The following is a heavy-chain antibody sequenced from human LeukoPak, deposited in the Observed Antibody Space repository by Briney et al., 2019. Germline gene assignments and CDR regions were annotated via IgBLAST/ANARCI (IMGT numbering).Heavy chain of an antibody. J-gene: IGHJ4*02. V-gene: IGHV4-39*01. CDR1: GGSISTSIYY. CDR3: ARHRHGYGSSPFDY. CDR2: IYNSGST. D-gene: IGHD3-10*01. Sequence: SETLSLTCTVSGGSISTSIYYWGWIRQPPGKGLEWIGSIYNSGSTDYNPSLKSRVTISADTSKNQFSLKLSSVTAAETAVYYCARHRHGYGSSPFDYWGQGTLVTVSS.